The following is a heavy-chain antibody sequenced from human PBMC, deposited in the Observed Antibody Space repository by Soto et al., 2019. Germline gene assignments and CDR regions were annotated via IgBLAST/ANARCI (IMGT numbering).Heavy chain of an antibody. J-gene: IGHJ4*02. CDR1: GFTFSSYG. CDR2: IWYDGSNK. D-gene: IGHD3-10*01. CDR3: ARGTERVRGVLDFDY. Sequence: QVQLVESGGGVVQPGRSLRLSCAASGFTFSSYGMHWVRQAPGKGLEWVAVIWYDGSNKYYADSVKGRFTISRDNSKNTLYLQMNSLRAEDTAVYYCARGTERVRGVLDFDYWGQGTMVTVSS. V-gene: IGHV3-33*01.